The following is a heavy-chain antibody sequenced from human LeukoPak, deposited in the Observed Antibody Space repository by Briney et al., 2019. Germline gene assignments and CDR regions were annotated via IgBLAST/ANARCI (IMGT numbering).Heavy chain of an antibody. CDR3: ARASDPWLQLT. Sequence: GGSLRLSCAAPGFTFSNYWMIWVRQAPGKGLEWVGNIKQDGREKRYADSVRGRFSIFRDNAQTSLYLQMNSLRAEDTAVYYCARASDPWLQLTWGQGTLVTVSS. D-gene: IGHD5-24*01. CDR1: GFTFSNYW. V-gene: IGHV3-7*05. J-gene: IGHJ5*02. CDR2: IKQDGREK.